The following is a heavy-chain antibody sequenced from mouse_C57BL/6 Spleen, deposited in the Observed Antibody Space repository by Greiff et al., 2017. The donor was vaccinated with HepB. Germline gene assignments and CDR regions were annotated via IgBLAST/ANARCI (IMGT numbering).Heavy chain of an antibody. Sequence: QVQLQQPGAELVRSGSSVKLSCKASGYTFTSYWMHWVKQRPIQGLDWIGNIDPSDSETHYNQKFKDKATLTVDKSSSTAYMQLSSLTSEDFAVYYCASGGVTTSYYAMDYWGQGTSVTVSS. D-gene: IGHD2-5*01. V-gene: IGHV1-52*01. CDR3: ASGGVTTSYYAMDY. J-gene: IGHJ4*01. CDR1: GYTFTSYW. CDR2: IDPSDSET.